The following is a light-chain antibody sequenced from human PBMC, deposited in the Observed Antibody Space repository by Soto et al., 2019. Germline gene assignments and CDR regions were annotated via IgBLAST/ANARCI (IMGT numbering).Light chain of an antibody. CDR1: QNIRTY. CDR2: DAV. J-gene: IGKJ4*01. V-gene: IGKV3-11*01. Sequence: EIVLTQSPDTLSLSPGERATLSCRASQNIRTYLAWYQQKPGQSPRLLVYDAVKRAAGAPDRFSGSGSGTDFTLTISSLEPEDSAVYVCQQRSDWPPLTFGGGTKVEIK. CDR3: QQRSDWPPLT.